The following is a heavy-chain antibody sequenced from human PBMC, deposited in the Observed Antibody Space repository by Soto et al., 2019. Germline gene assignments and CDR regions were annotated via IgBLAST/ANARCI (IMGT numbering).Heavy chain of an antibody. J-gene: IGHJ6*02. V-gene: IGHV1-69*13. Sequence: SVKVSCKASGGTFSSYAISWVRQAPGQGLEWMGGIIPIFGTANYAQKFQGRVTITADESTSTAYMELSSLRSEDTAVYYCARDQGAARQYYYYGMDVWGQGTTVTVSS. CDR1: GGTFSSYA. D-gene: IGHD6-6*01. CDR2: IIPIFGTA. CDR3: ARDQGAARQYYYYGMDV.